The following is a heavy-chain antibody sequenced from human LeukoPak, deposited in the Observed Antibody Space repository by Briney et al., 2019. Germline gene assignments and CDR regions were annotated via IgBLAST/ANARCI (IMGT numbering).Heavy chain of an antibody. J-gene: IGHJ5*02. V-gene: IGHV3-30*02. D-gene: IGHD4-11*01. Sequence: PGGSLRLSCAASGFTFSSYGMHWVRQAPGKGLEWVAFIRYDGSNKYYADSVKGRFTISRDNSKNTLYLQMNSLRAEDTAVYYCAKGGPAALQSISGAWGQGTLVTVSS. CDR3: AKGGPAALQSISGA. CDR2: IRYDGSNK. CDR1: GFTFSSYG.